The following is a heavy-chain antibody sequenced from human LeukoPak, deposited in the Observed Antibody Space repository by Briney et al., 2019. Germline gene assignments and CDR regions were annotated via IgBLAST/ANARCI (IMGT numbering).Heavy chain of an antibody. CDR1: GYTFTDY. D-gene: IGHD3-22*01. V-gene: IGHV1-2*02. CDR2: INPNSGAT. Sequence: ASVTVSCKASGYTFTDYIHWVRQAPGQGLEWMGWINPNSGATSYAQKFQDRVTMIRDTSISTAYMELSNLRSDDTAVYYCASGESTTMIGVLKGDWFDPWGQGTLVTVSS. CDR3: ASGESTTMIGVLKGDWFDP. J-gene: IGHJ5*02.